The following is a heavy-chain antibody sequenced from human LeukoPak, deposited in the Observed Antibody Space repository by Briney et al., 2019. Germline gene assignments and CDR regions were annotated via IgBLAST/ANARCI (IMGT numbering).Heavy chain of an antibody. CDR1: GFPFSTYE. J-gene: IGHJ4*02. CDR2: ISSSATTI. D-gene: IGHD1-26*01. CDR3: ARKVGGLDYYLDY. V-gene: IGHV3-48*03. Sequence: QPGGSLRLSCAASGFPFSTYEMNWVRQAPGKGLEWVSYISSSATTIFYAGSVKGRFTISRDNSKNTLYLQMNSLRGEDTAVYYYARKVGGLDYYLDYWGQGTLVTVSS.